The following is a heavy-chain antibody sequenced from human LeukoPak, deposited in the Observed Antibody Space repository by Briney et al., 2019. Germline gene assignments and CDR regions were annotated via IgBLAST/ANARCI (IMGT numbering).Heavy chain of an antibody. CDR1: GGSISSDY. J-gene: IGHJ4*02. Sequence: SETLSLTCTVSGGSISSDYWSSIRQSPGKGLEGIGYIYYSGTTSYNPSLKSRVTISLDTSKNQFSLKLSSVTAADTAVYYCARGANWGSPDYWGQGTLVTVSS. CDR2: IYYSGTT. D-gene: IGHD7-27*01. CDR3: ARGANWGSPDY. V-gene: IGHV4-59*01.